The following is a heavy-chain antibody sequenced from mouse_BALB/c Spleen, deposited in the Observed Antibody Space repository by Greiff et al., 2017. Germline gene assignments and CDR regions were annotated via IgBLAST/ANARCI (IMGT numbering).Heavy chain of an antibody. J-gene: IGHJ4*01. CDR1: GFTFSSYT. Sequence: EVQRVESGGGLVKPGGSLKLSCAASGFTFSSYTMSWVRQTPEKRLEWVATISSGGSYTYYPDSVKGRFTISRDNAKNTLYLQMSSLKSEDTAMYYCTRYNYYGYDYAMDYWGQGTSVTVSS. CDR3: TRYNYYGYDYAMDY. D-gene: IGHD1-2*01. CDR2: ISSGGSYT. V-gene: IGHV5-6-4*01.